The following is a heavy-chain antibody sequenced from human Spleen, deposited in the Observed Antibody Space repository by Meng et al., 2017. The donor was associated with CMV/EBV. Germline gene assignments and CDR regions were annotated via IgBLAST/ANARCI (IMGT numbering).Heavy chain of an antibody. CDR3: ARAPLGSSGYGGAFDM. J-gene: IGHJ3*02. V-gene: IGHV4-59*12. Sequence: SETLSLTCNVSGASISSYYWNWIRQPPGKGLEWIGYIYYSGSTNYSPSLQSRVTISLDTSKDQFSLKLRSVTAADTAVYYCARAPLGSSGYGGAFDMWGPGTMVTVSS. CDR1: GASISSYY. CDR2: IYYSGST. D-gene: IGHD3-22*01.